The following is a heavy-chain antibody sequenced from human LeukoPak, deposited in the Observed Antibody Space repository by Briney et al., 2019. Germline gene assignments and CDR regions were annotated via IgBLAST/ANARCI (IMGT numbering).Heavy chain of an antibody. V-gene: IGHV4-61*02. J-gene: IGHJ6*02. CDR1: GGSISSGSYY. D-gene: IGHD2-2*01. CDR2: IYTSGST. Sequence: TSETLSLTCTVSGGSISSGSYYWSWIRQPAGKGLEWIGRIYTSGSTNYNPSLKSRVTISVDTSKNQFSLKLSSVTAAVTAVYYCAREARYCSSTSCYYYYYGMDVWGQGTTVTVSS. CDR3: AREARYCSSTSCYYYYYGMDV.